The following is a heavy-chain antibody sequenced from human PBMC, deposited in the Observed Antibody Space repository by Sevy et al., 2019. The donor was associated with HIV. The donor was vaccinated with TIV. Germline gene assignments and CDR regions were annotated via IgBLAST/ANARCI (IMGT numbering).Heavy chain of an antibody. Sequence: SETLSLTCTVSGGSITSHYWGWIRQPPGKGLEWIANIYYNGNTNYNPSPKSRFTTSLETSKNQSSLRLSSVPAADTAIYYGGGENAWGRGYSWGQGTLVTVSS. V-gene: IGHV4-59*11. CDR1: GGSITSHY. J-gene: IGHJ4*02. D-gene: IGHD1-26*01. CDR3: GGENAWGRGYS. CDR2: IYYNGNT.